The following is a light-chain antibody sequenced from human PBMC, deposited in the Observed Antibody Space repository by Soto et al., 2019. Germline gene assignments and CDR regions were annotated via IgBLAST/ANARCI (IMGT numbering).Light chain of an antibody. Sequence: EIVMTQSPATLSVSPGERATLSCRASQSVSHNLAWYQQKPGQAPRLLFYGASFRATGVPARFSGSGSGTDFTLPISSLQSEDFAIYYCQQSNNWPYTFGQGTKLEIK. V-gene: IGKV3-15*01. CDR3: QQSNNWPYT. J-gene: IGKJ2*01. CDR2: GAS. CDR1: QSVSHN.